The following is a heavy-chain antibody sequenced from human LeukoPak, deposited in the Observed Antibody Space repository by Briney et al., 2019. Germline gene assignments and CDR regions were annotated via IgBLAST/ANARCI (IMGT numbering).Heavy chain of an antibody. Sequence: GGSLRLSCAASGFTVSSNYMSWVRQAPGKGLEWVSVIYSGGSTYYADSVKGRFTISRDNSKNTLYLQMNSLRAEDTAVYYYASGYCISTSCYTHFDYWGQGTLVTVSS. CDR3: ASGYCISTSCYTHFDY. D-gene: IGHD2-2*02. J-gene: IGHJ4*02. CDR1: GFTVSSNY. V-gene: IGHV3-53*01. CDR2: IYSGGST.